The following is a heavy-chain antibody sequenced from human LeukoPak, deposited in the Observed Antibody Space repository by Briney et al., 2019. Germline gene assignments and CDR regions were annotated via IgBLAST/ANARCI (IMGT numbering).Heavy chain of an antibody. D-gene: IGHD3-10*01. CDR1: GFTFNKYW. CDR2: IKQDGSEK. V-gene: IGHV3-7*01. CDR3: AREKYGSGSYGYYYYMDV. Sequence: GGSLRLSCVASGFTFNKYWMSWVRQAPGKGLEWVANIKQDGSEKYYVDSVEGRFTISRDNAKNSLYLQMNSLRAEDTAVYYCAREKYGSGSYGYYYYMDVWGKGTTVTVSS. J-gene: IGHJ6*03.